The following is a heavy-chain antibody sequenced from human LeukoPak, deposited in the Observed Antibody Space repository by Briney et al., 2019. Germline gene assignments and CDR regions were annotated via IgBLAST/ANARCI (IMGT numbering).Heavy chain of an antibody. CDR2: INPNSGGT. V-gene: IGHV1-2*02. CDR3: ARDADSMYYYDSSGQYDY. CDR1: GYTFTGYY. Sequence: ASVKVSCRASGYTFTGYYMHWVRQAPGQGLEWMGWINPNSGGTNYAQKFQGRVTMTRDTSISTAYMELRSLRSDDTAVYYCARDADSMYYYDSSGQYDYWGQGTLVTVSS. J-gene: IGHJ4*02. D-gene: IGHD3-22*01.